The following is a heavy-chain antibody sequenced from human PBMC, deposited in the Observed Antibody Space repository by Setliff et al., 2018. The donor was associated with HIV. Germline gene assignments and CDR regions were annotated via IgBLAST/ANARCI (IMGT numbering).Heavy chain of an antibody. V-gene: IGHV4-59*11. D-gene: IGHD1-1*01. CDR1: GGSISSHY. CDR2: IYYSGST. J-gene: IGHJ4*02. Sequence: SETLSLTCTASGGSISSHYWSWIRQPPGKGLEWIGSIYYSGSTNYNPSLKSRVTISVDTSKNQFSLKLSSVTAADTAVYYSARDGTIHLLDYWGQGTLVTVSS. CDR3: ARDGTIHLLDY.